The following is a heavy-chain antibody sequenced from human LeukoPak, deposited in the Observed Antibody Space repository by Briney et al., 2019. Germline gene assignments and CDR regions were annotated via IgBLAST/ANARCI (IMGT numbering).Heavy chain of an antibody. Sequence: GGSLRLSCAASGFTFSSYAMSWVRRAPGKGLEWVSAISGSGGSTYYADSVKGRFTISRDNSKNTLYLQMNSLRAEDTAVYYCARVPAAIMGWFDPWGQGTLVTVSS. J-gene: IGHJ5*02. V-gene: IGHV3-23*01. CDR1: GFTFSSYA. D-gene: IGHD2-2*01. CDR2: ISGSGGST. CDR3: ARVPAAIMGWFDP.